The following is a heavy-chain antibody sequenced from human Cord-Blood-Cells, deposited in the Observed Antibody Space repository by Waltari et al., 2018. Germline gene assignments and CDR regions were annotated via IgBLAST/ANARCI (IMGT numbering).Heavy chain of an antibody. CDR1: GGSFSGYY. D-gene: IGHD2-2*02. J-gene: IGHJ5*02. Sequence: QVQLQQWGAGLLKPSETLSLTCAVYGGSFSGYYWCWIRQPPGKGLEWIGEINHSGSTNYNPSLKSRVTISVDTSKNQFSLKLSSVTAADTAVYYCARGYCSSTSCYTGWFDPWGQGTLVTVSS. CDR3: ARGYCSSTSCYTGWFDP. V-gene: IGHV4-34*01. CDR2: INHSGST.